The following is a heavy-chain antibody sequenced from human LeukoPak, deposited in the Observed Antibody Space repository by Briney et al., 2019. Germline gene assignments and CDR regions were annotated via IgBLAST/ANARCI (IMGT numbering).Heavy chain of an antibody. CDR2: ISFTGGTT. J-gene: IGHJ6*03. CDR3: VKNGDRGAYCSGGSCYPYYYYYMDV. Sequence: GGTLRLSCAASGFTFSSYGMSWVRQAPGKGLEWVSSISFTGGTTYYADSVKGRFTISRDNSKDTLYLQMNSVRAEDTAIYYCVKNGDRGAYCSGGSCYPYYYYYMDVWGKGTTVTVSS. V-gene: IGHV3-23*01. CDR1: GFTFSSYG. D-gene: IGHD2-15*01.